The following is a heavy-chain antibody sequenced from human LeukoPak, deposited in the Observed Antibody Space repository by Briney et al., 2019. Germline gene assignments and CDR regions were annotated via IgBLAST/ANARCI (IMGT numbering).Heavy chain of an antibody. V-gene: IGHV3-23*01. CDR2: ISSGGGST. J-gene: IGHJ4*02. CDR3: AILDYYDTSGPDY. D-gene: IGHD3-22*01. Sequence: GGSLRLSCAASGFTFSIYAMTWVRQAPGKGLEWVSAISSGGGSTYYAASVKGRFTISRDNSKNTVYLQMNSLRDEDTAVYYCAILDYYDTSGPDYWGQGTLVTVSS. CDR1: GFTFSIYA.